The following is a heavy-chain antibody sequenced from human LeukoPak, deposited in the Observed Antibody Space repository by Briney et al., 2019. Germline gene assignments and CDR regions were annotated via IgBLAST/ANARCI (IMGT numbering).Heavy chain of an antibody. CDR2: IIPIFGTA. Sequence: ASVKVSRKASGCTFSSYAISWVRQAPGQGLEWMGGIIPIFGTANYAQKFQGRVTITADESTSTAYMELSSLRSEDTAVYYCARAPPLYSSFYFDYWGQGTLVTVSS. CDR1: GCTFSSYA. D-gene: IGHD6-6*01. CDR3: ARAPPLYSSFYFDY. V-gene: IGHV1-69*13. J-gene: IGHJ4*02.